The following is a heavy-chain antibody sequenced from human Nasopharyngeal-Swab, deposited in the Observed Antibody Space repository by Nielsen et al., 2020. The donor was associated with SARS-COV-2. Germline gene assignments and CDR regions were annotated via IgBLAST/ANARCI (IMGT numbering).Heavy chain of an antibody. V-gene: IGHV3-21*01. J-gene: IGHJ3*02. CDR2: ISSTGYYI. CDR1: GFTFSSFS. CDR3: ARDSANQLASAFDI. D-gene: IGHD6-6*01. Sequence: GGSLRLSCAASGFTFSSFSINWVRQAPGKGLEWVSSISSTGYYIYYADSVKGRFTISRDSAKNSLYLQMNSLRAEDTAVYYCARDSANQLASAFDIWGQGTMVTVSS.